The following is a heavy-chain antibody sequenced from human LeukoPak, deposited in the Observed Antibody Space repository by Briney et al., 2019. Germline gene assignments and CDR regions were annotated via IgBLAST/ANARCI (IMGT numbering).Heavy chain of an antibody. J-gene: IGHJ4*02. CDR1: GFTFSSYA. CDR3: ARRGYSYGFDY. D-gene: IGHD5-18*01. CDR2: ISGSGGST. V-gene: IGHV3-23*01. Sequence: GGFLRLSCAGSGFTFSSYAMSWVRQAPGKGLEWVSAISGSGGSTYYADSVRGRFTISRDNSKNALYLQMNSLRAEDTAVYSCARRGYSYGFDYWGPGTLVTVSS.